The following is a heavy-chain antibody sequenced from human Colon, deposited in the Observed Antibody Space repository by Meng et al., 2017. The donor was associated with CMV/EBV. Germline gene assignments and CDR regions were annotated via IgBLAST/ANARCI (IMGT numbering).Heavy chain of an antibody. CDR1: GFTFSSYA. V-gene: IGHV3-30-3*01. CDR3: ARGIIYDIRTTMGYYAMDV. J-gene: IGHJ6*02. CDR2: MSYDGSNK. D-gene: IGHD3-9*01. Sequence: GESLKISCAASGFTFSSYAIHWVRQAPGKGLEWVAVMSYDGSNKYYADSVKGRFTIPRDNSKNTLYLQMNILGAEDTAVYYCARGIIYDIRTTMGYYAMDVWGQGTTVTVSS.